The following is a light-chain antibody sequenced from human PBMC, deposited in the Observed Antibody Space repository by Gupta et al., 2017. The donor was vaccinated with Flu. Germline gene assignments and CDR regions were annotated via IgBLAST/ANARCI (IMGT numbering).Light chain of an antibody. CDR1: QSISRY. CDR2: DAS. Sequence: ATRAWAPGERATLSGRASQSISRYLAWYQQKPGQAPRLLSYDASNRATGIPARFSGGGSGTDFTLTISSVEPEDFAVYYCQQRSNRPPYTFGQGTKLQVK. CDR3: QQRSNRPPYT. V-gene: IGKV3-11*01. J-gene: IGKJ2*01.